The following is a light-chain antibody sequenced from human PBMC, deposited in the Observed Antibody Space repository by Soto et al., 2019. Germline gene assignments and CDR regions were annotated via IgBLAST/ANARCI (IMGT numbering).Light chain of an antibody. CDR3: MQGTPWPFT. CDR1: QSLVHSDGNTY. CDR2: KVS. V-gene: IGKV2-30*02. J-gene: IGKJ2*01. Sequence: DVVMTQSPLSLPVTLGQPASISCRSSQSLVHSDGNTYLNWFQQRPGQSPRRLIYKVSTRDSGVPDILSGSGSGTDFTLRISSVEAEDVGVYYCMQGTPWPFTFGQGTKLEIK.